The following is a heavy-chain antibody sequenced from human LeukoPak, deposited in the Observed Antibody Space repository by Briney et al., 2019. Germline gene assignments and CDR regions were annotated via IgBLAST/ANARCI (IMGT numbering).Heavy chain of an antibody. CDR3: ARGQGIAVAGYYYYYMDA. J-gene: IGHJ6*03. D-gene: IGHD6-19*01. CDR2: INHSGST. V-gene: IGHV4-34*01. CDR1: GGSFSGYY. Sequence: SETLSLTCAVYGGSFSGYYWSWIRQPPGKGLEWIGEINHSGSTNYNPSLKSRVTISVDTSKNQFSLKLSSVTAADTAVYYCARGQGIAVAGYYYYYMDAWGKGTTVTVSS.